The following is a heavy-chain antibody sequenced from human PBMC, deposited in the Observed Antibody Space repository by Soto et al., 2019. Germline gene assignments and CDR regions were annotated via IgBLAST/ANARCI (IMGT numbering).Heavy chain of an antibody. D-gene: IGHD6-25*01. CDR2: INANNGGA. V-gene: IGHV1-2*02. J-gene: IGHJ5*02. CDR1: GYTFTDYH. Sequence: QVQLVQSGAEVKKPGASVKVSCKASGYTFTDYHIHWVRQAPGQGLEFMGGINANNGGAGSAQQFQGRVTVTRDTSITTVYMELSNLRSDDTAVYYCAREGGSETLQPSYNWFDTWGQGTLVTVSP. CDR3: AREGGSETLQPSYNWFDT.